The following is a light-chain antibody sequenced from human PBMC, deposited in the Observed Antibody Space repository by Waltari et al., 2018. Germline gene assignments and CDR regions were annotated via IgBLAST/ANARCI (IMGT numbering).Light chain of an antibody. CDR2: EVS. Sequence: QSALTQPPSASGSPGQSVTISCTGTSSDVGDYTYVSWYQQHPGKAPKLMIYEVSQRPSGVPDRFSGSKSGNTASLTVSGLQAEDEADYYCSSYAGSNNRVFGGGTKLTVL. J-gene: IGLJ3*02. CDR1: SSDVGDYTY. CDR3: SSYAGSNNRV. V-gene: IGLV2-8*01.